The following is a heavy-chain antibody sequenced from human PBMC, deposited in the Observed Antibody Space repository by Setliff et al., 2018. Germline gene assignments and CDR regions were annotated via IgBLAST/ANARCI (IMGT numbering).Heavy chain of an antibody. CDR3: ARSPSSGAYWNPRPFYSDY. V-gene: IGHV4-4*07. Sequence: SETLSLTCSVSGGSISGYYWTWIRQPAGKALEWIGHISPSGSTTYNPSVKSRVTISLDTSKNHFSLKLDSVTAADTALYYCARSPSSGAYWNPRPFYSDYWARGTLVTVSS. CDR2: ISPSGST. D-gene: IGHD1-26*01. J-gene: IGHJ4*02. CDR1: GGSISGYY.